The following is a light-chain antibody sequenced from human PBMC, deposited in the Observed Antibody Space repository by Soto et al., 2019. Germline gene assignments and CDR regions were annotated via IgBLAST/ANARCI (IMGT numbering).Light chain of an antibody. CDR3: QQYDNWPET. CDR2: SAS. J-gene: IGKJ1*01. Sequence: EIVMTQSPDTLSVSPGERATLSCRASQSVANSIAWYQQKPGQAPRLLIYSASTRATGIPARFSGSGSGPGFTLTISSLQSEDFAVYFCQQYDNWPETLGQGTKVDIK. CDR1: QSVANS. V-gene: IGKV3-15*01.